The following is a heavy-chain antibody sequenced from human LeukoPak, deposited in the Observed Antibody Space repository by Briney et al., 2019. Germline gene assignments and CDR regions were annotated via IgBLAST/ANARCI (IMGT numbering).Heavy chain of an antibody. CDR1: GFTFSSYA. V-gene: IGHV3-30*04. J-gene: IGHJ4*02. CDR2: ISYDGSNK. Sequence: GGSLRLSCAASGFTFSSYAMHWVRQAPGKGLEWVAVISYDGSNKYYADSVRGRFTISRDNSKNTVSLQMESLRAEDTALYYCAKDYAVGSIDYWGQGTLVTVSS. D-gene: IGHD3-16*01. CDR3: AKDYAVGSIDY.